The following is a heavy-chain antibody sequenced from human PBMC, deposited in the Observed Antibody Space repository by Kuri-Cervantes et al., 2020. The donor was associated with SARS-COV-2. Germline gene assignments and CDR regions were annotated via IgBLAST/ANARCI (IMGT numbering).Heavy chain of an antibody. V-gene: IGHV1-24*01. J-gene: IGHJ3*01. CDR2: FDPQSDEK. Sequence: ASVKVSCKVSGHTLTELPIHWVRQAPGKGLEWMGSFDPQSDEKIYAQKFEGRVTMTEDTSTDTAYLELSSLRSEDTAVYYCATESISVIVIYAFYFWGQGTLVTVSS. CDR3: ATESISVIVIYAFYF. D-gene: IGHD3-22*01. CDR1: GHTLTELP.